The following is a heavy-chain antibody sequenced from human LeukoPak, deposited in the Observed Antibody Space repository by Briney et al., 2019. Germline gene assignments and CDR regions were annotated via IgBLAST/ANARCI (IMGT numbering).Heavy chain of an antibody. J-gene: IGHJ5*02. CDR3: ARGLFVIWDNWFDP. CDR1: GASISSGGYS. Sequence: KPSETLSLTCAVSGASISSGGYSWSWIRQPPGKGLEWIGYIYHSGNTYYNPSLKSRVTISVDRSENQFSLKLSSVTAADTAVYYCARGLFVIWDNWFDPWGQGTLVTVSS. CDR2: IYHSGNT. D-gene: IGHD3-10*01. V-gene: IGHV4-30-2*01.